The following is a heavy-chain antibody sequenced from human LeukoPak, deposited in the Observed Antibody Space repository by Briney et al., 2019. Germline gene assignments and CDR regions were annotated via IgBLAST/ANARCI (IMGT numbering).Heavy chain of an antibody. CDR1: GFTFSSYG. V-gene: IGHV3-33*01. CDR3: AREAVVEQQPNWFDP. D-gene: IGHD6-13*01. Sequence: GGSLRLSCAASGFTFSSYGMHWVRQAPGKGLEWVAVIWYDGSNKYYAESVKGRFTISRDNSKNTLYLQMNSLRAEDTAVYYCAREAVVEQQPNWFDPWGQGTLVTVSS. CDR2: IWYDGSNK. J-gene: IGHJ5*02.